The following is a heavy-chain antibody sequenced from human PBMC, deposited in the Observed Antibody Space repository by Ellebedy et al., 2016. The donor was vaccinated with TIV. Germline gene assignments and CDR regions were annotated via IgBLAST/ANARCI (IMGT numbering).Heavy chain of an antibody. Sequence: AASVKVSCKASGYTFTSYGISWVRQAPGQGLEWMGWISTYNGNTNYAQKLQGRVTMTTDTSTSTAYMELRSLRSDDTAVYYCARDSGAAAGLVPPFDPWGQGTLVTVSS. V-gene: IGHV1-18*01. D-gene: IGHD6-13*01. CDR2: ISTYNGNT. CDR3: ARDSGAAAGLVPPFDP. CDR1: GYTFTSYG. J-gene: IGHJ5*02.